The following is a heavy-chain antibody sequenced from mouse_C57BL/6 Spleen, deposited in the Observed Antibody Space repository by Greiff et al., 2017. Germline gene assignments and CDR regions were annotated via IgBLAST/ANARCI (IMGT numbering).Heavy chain of an antibody. CDR1: GFSLTSYG. Sequence: VKLMESGPGLVAPSQSLSITCTVSGFSLTSYGVDWVRQPPGKGLEWLGEIRGGGSTNYNSALMSRLSISKDNSKSQVFLKMNSMQTDDTAMYYCAKRAYGSSTLAWCAYWGQGTLVTVSA. J-gene: IGHJ3*01. D-gene: IGHD1-1*01. V-gene: IGHV2-9*01. CDR3: AKRAYGSSTLAWCAY. CDR2: IRGGGST.